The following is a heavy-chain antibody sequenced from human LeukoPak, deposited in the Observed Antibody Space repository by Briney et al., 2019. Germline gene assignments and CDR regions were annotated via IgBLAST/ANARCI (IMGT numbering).Heavy chain of an antibody. CDR3: AKVAYYYDSSGYWGDY. CDR2: ISSNGGST. CDR1: GFTFSSYA. J-gene: IGHJ4*02. D-gene: IGHD3-22*01. V-gene: IGHV3-64*01. Sequence: GGSLRLSCAASGFTFSSYAMHWVRQAPGRGLEYVSAISSNGGSTYYANSVKGRFTISRDNSKNTLYLQMNSLRAEDMAVYYCAKVAYYYDSSGYWGDYWGQGTLVTVSS.